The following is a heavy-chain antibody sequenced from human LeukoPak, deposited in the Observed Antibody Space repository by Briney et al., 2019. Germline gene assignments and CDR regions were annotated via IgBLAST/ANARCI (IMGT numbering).Heavy chain of an antibody. CDR3: AKDRRSMINALDY. CDR2: ISGSGGST. D-gene: IGHD3-22*01. Sequence: GGSLRLSCAASGFTFSSYAMSWVRQAPGKGVEWVSAISGSGGSTYYADSVKGRLTISRDNSKNTLYLQMNSLRAEDTAVYYCAKDRRSMINALDYWGQGTLVTVSS. J-gene: IGHJ4*02. V-gene: IGHV3-23*01. CDR1: GFTFSSYA.